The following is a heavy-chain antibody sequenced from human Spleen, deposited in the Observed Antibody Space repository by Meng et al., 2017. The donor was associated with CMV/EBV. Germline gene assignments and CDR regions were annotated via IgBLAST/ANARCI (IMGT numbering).Heavy chain of an antibody. D-gene: IGHD6-13*01. CDR1: GFTFSAYSDYY. J-gene: IGHJ4*02. V-gene: IGHV3-11*04. Sequence: GESLKISCVGSGFTFSAYSDYYITWIRQGPGKGLECVSHISGSGTTIYYADAAKGRFTISRDNTKNSVYLQINSLRAEDTAVYYCARVTGIAAAGAFDYWGQGTLVTVSS. CDR3: ARVTGIAAAGAFDY. CDR2: ISGSGTTI.